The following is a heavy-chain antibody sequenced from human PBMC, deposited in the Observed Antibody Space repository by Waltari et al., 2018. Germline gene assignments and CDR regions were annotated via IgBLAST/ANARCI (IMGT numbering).Heavy chain of an antibody. J-gene: IGHJ4*02. V-gene: IGHV1-69*01. Sequence: QVQLVQSGAEVKKPGSSVKVSCKASGGTFSSYAISWVRQAPGQGLEWMGGIIPIFGTANAAQKFQGRVTMTADESTSTAYMELSSLRSEDTAVYYCARGTYYYDSSGYSNWGQGTLVTVSS. CDR1: GGTFSSYA. CDR3: ARGTYYYDSSGYSN. D-gene: IGHD3-22*01. CDR2: IIPIFGTA.